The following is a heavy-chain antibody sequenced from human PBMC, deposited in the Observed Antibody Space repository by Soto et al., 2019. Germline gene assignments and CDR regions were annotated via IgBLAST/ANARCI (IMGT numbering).Heavy chain of an antibody. CDR3: ARRYGYSFDY. D-gene: IGHD1-1*01. CDR1: GGSISTGGYY. Sequence: SETLSLTCTVSGGSISTGGYYWNWIRQHPGKGLEWIGYFYYSGSTNYNPSLKSRVTISVDTSKNQFSLKLSSVTAADTAVYYCARRYGYSFDYWGQGTLVTVSS. CDR2: FYYSGST. V-gene: IGHV4-61*08. J-gene: IGHJ4*02.